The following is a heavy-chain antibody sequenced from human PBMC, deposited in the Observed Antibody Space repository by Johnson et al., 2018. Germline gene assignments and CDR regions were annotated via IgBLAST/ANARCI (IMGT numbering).Heavy chain of an antibody. CDR3: ARDRPGSGWDVVTAIQARGYFQH. CDR2: ISYDGSNK. J-gene: IGHJ1*01. D-gene: IGHD2-21*02. V-gene: IGHV3-30-3*01. Sequence: QVQLVQSGGGVVQPGRSLRLSCAASGFTFSSYAMHWVRQAPGKGLEWVAVISYDGSNKYYADSVKGRFTISGDNATNTLYLKMNSLRAEDTAVYYCARDRPGSGWDVVTAIQARGYFQHWGQGTLVTVSS. CDR1: GFTFSSYA.